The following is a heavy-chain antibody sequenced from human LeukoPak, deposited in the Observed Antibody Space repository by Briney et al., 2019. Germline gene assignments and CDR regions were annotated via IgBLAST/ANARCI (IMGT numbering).Heavy chain of an antibody. D-gene: IGHD6-13*01. Sequence: PSETLSLTCTVSGGSIRSYYWSWIRQPAGKGLEWIGRIYTSGSTNYNPSLKSRVTISVDTSKNQFSLKLSSVTAADTAVYYCARDDSIAAAGRYMDVWGKGTTVTVSS. CDR2: IYTSGST. V-gene: IGHV4-4*07. CDR1: GGSIRSYY. CDR3: ARDDSIAAAGRYMDV. J-gene: IGHJ6*03.